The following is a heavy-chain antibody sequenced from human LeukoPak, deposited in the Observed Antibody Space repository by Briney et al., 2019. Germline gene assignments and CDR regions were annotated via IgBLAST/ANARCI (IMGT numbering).Heavy chain of an antibody. Sequence: ASVTVSCKASGYTFTGYYMHWVRQAPGQGLEWMGWINPNSGGTNYAQKLQGRVTMTTDTSTSTAYMELRSLRSDDTAVYYCARRYCSSTSCRYYYYYGMDVWGQGTTVTVSS. CDR3: ARRYCSSTSCRYYYYYGMDV. V-gene: IGHV1-2*02. CDR1: GYTFTGYY. D-gene: IGHD2-2*01. CDR2: INPNSGGT. J-gene: IGHJ6*02.